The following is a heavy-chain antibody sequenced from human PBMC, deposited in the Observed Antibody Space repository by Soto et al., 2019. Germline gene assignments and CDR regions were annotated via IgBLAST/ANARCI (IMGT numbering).Heavy chain of an antibody. CDR1: GYSFTSYW. CDR3: ARQPPWDITASGRY. Sequence: PGESLKISCKGSGYSFTSYWIGWVRQMPGKGLEWMGIIYPGDSDTRYSPSFQGQVTISADKSLTTAYLQWSSLKASDTAMYYCARQPPWDITASGRYWGQGTLVTVSS. V-gene: IGHV5-51*01. J-gene: IGHJ4*02. CDR2: IYPGDSDT. D-gene: IGHD2-15*01.